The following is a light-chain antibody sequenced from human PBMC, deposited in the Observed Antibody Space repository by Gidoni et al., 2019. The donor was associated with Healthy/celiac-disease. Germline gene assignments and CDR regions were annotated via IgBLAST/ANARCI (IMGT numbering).Light chain of an antibody. V-gene: IGKV3-20*01. Sequence: EIVLTQSPGTLSLSPGERATLSCRASQSVSSSYLAWYQQKPGQAPRLLIYGESSRATGMPDRFSGSGSGTDFTLTISRLEPEDFAVYYCQQYGSSPPWTFXQXTKVEIK. CDR2: GES. J-gene: IGKJ1*01. CDR1: QSVSSSY. CDR3: QQYGSSPPWT.